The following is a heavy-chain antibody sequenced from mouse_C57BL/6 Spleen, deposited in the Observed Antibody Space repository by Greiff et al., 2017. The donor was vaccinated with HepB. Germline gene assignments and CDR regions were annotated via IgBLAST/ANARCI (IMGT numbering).Heavy chain of an antibody. CDR1: GYTFTSYW. J-gene: IGHJ2*01. V-gene: IGHV1-52*01. D-gene: IGHD1-1*01. Sequence: VQLQQPGAELVRPGSSVKLSCKASGYTFTSYWMHWVKQRPIQGLEWIGNIDPSDSETHYNQKFKDKATLTVDKSSSTAYMQLSSLTSEDSAVYYCARGYYYGSSPFDYWGQGTTLTVSS. CDR2: IDPSDSET. CDR3: ARGYYYGSSPFDY.